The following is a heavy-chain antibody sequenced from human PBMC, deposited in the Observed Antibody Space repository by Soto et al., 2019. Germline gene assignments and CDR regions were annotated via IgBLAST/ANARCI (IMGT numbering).Heavy chain of an antibody. CDR3: TTDTVGALWYYYYYGMDV. CDR2: IKSKTDGGTT. J-gene: IGHJ6*02. D-gene: IGHD1-26*01. V-gene: IGHV3-15*07. Sequence: PGGSLRLSCAASGFTFNNAWMNWVRQAPGKGLEWVGRIKSKTDGGTTDYAAPVKGRFTISRDDSKNTLYLQMNSLKTEDTAVYYCTTDTVGALWYYYYYGMDVWGQGTTVTVSS. CDR1: GFTFNNAW.